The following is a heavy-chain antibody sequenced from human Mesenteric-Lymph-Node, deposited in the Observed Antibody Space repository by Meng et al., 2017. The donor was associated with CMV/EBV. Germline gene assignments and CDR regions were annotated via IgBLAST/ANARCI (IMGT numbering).Heavy chain of an antibody. CDR3: ARHASGSYFDL. V-gene: IGHV4-34*01. J-gene: IGHJ2*01. Sequence: SETLSLTCAVYGGSFSGYYWSWIRQPPGKGLEWIGEINHSGSTNYNPSLKSRVTISVDTSKNQFSLKLSSVTAADTAVYYCARHASGSYFDLWGRGTLVTVSS. CDR1: GGSFSGYY. D-gene: IGHD1-26*01. CDR2: INHSGST.